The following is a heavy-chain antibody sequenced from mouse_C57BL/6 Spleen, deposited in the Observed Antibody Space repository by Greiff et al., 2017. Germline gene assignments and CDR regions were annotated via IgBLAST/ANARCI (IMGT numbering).Heavy chain of an antibody. CDR2: SSSGSSTI. CDR3: ARGGYDGGYYAMNY. V-gene: IGHV5-17*01. J-gene: IGHJ4*01. D-gene: IGHD2-2*01. CDR1: GFTFSDYG. Sequence: EVTLMESGGGLVKPGGSLILPCAASGFTFSDYGMHWVRQAPEKGLEWVAYSSSGSSTIYYADTVKGRFTISRDNAKNTLFLQMTSLGSEDTAMYYCARGGYDGGYYAMNYWGQGTSVTV.